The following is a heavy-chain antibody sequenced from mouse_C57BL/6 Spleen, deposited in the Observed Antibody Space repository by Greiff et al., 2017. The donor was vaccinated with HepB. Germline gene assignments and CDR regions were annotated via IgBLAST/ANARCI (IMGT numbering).Heavy chain of an antibody. D-gene: IGHD4-1*01. CDR2: INPNNGGT. Sequence: VQLQQSGPELVKPGASVKMSCKASGYTFTDYNMHWVKQSHGKSLEWIGYINPNNGGTSYNQKFKGKATLTVNKSSSTAYMELRSLTSEDSAVYYCARERYYTGTDYFDYWGQGTTLTVSS. V-gene: IGHV1-22*01. CDR1: GYTFTDYN. J-gene: IGHJ2*01. CDR3: ARERYYTGTDYFDY.